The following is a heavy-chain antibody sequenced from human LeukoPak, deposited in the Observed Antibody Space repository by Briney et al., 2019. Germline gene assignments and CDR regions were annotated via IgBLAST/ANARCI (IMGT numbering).Heavy chain of an antibody. J-gene: IGHJ5*02. CDR3: ARLVQLKWFDP. D-gene: IGHD1-1*01. CDR2: IYYSGST. V-gene: IGHV4-59*08. Sequence: PSETLSLTCTVSGGSISSYYWSWIRQPPGKGVEWIGYIYYSGSTNYNPSPKSRVTISVDTSKNQFSLKLSSVTAADTAVYYCARLVQLKWFDPWGQGTLVTVSS. CDR1: GGSISSYY.